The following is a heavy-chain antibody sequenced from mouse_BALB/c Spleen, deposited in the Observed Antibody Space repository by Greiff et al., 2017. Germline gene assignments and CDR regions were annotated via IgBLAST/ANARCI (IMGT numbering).Heavy chain of an antibody. CDR1: GFTFSSYT. CDR2: ISSGGSYT. V-gene: IGHV5-6-4*01. CDR3: TREGFAY. Sequence: MLVESGGGLVKPGGSLKLSCAASGFTFSSYTMSWVRQTPEKRLEWVATISSGGSYTYYPDSVKGRFTISRDNAKNTLYLQMSSLKSEDTAMYYCTREGFAYWGQGTLVTVSA. J-gene: IGHJ3*01.